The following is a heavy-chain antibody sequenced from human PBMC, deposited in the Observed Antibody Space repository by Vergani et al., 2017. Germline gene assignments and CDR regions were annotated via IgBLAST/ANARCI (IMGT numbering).Heavy chain of an antibody. J-gene: IGHJ5*02. D-gene: IGHD6-13*01. CDR3: ARDWGIAAAGRWFDP. Sequence: QVQLQESGPGLVKPSQTLSLTCTVSGGSISSGSYYWSWLRQPAGEGLEWIGRIYTSGSTNYNPSLKSRVTMSVDTSKNQFSLKLRSVNAADTAIYYCARDWGIAAAGRWFDPWGQGTLVTVSS. V-gene: IGHV4-61*02. CDR2: IYTSGST. CDR1: GGSISSGSYY.